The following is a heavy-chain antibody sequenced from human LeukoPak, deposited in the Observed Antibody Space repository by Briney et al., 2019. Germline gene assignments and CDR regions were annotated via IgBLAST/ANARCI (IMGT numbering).Heavy chain of an antibody. V-gene: IGHV4-34*01. Sequence: SETLSLTCAVYGGSFSGYYWSWIRQPPGKGLEWIGEINHSGSTNYNPSLKSRVTISVDTSKNQFSLKLSSVTAADTAVYYCARDFVSWGIIVPAAMSIDAYDAFDIRGQGTMVTVSS. D-gene: IGHD2-2*01. J-gene: IGHJ3*02. CDR3: ARDFVSWGIIVPAAMSIDAYDAFDI. CDR2: INHSGST. CDR1: GGSFSGYY.